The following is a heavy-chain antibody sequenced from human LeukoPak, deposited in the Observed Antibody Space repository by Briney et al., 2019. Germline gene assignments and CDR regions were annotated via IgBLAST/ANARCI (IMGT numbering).Heavy chain of an antibody. CDR2: INPNSGGT. CDR1: GYTFTGYY. CDR3: VRGVSGSYYYYYMDV. V-gene: IGHV1-2*02. Sequence: ASVKVSCKASGYTFTGYYMHWVRQAPGQGLEWMGWINPNSGGTNYAQKFQGRVTMTRDTSISTAYMELSRLRSDDTAVYYCVRGVSGSYYYYYMDVWGKGTTVTVSS. J-gene: IGHJ6*03. D-gene: IGHD1-26*01.